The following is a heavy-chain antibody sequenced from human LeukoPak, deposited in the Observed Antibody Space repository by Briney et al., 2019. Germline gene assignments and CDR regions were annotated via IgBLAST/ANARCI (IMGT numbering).Heavy chain of an antibody. CDR2: IYYSGST. CDR1: GGSISSYY. J-gene: IGHJ4*02. V-gene: IGHV4-59*08. CDR3: ARHAPFYYDSSGYPMWDY. Sequence: PSETLSLTCTVSGGSISSYYWSWIRQPPGKGLEWIGYIYYSGSTNYNPSLKSRVTISVDTSKNQFSLKLSSVTAADTAVYYCARHAPFYYDSSGYPMWDYWGQGTLVTVSS. D-gene: IGHD3-22*01.